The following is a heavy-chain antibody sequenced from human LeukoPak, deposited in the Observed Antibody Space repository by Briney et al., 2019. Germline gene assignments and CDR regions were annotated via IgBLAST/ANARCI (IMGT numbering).Heavy chain of an antibody. Sequence: SETLSLTCTVSGGSISGYYWSWIRQPAGKGLEWIGRIYTSGSTNYNPSLKSRVTMSVDTSKNQFSLKLSSVTAADTAVYYCARQIASAGTAGFDFWGQGALVTVSS. CDR2: IYTSGST. D-gene: IGHD6-13*01. CDR3: ARQIASAGTAGFDF. CDR1: GGSISGYY. J-gene: IGHJ4*02. V-gene: IGHV4-4*07.